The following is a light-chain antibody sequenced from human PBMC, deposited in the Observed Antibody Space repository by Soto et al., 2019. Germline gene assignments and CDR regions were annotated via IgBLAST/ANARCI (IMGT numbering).Light chain of an antibody. CDR1: QSVSNNY. V-gene: IGKV3-20*01. CDR2: GAS. Sequence: EIVLTQSPGTLSLSPWERATLSCRASQSVSNNYLAWYQQRPGQAPSLLFYGASNRATGIPDRFSGSGSGTDFTLTISRLEPEDFAVYYCQQYGSSGTFGQGTKVDIK. CDR3: QQYGSSGT. J-gene: IGKJ1*01.